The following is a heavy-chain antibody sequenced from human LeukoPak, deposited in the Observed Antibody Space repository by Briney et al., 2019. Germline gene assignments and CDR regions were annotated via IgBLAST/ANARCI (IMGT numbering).Heavy chain of an antibody. CDR3: TRSGVQYCSSTSCPYYYYYYMDV. CDR2: IRSKANSYAT. CDR1: GFTISGSA. J-gene: IGHJ6*03. V-gene: IGHV3-73*01. Sequence: GGSLRLSCAASGFTISGSAMRWVRQASGKGLEWVGRIRSKANSYATAYAASVRGRFTISRGDSKNTAYLQMNSLKTEDTAVYYCTRSGVQYCSSTSCPYYYYYYMDVWGKGTTVTVSS. D-gene: IGHD2-2*01.